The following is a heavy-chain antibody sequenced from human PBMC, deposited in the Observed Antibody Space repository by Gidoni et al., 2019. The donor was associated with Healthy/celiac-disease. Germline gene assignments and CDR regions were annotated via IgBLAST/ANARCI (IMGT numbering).Heavy chain of an antibody. CDR2: IYRGDST. CDR3: ARRVSSGYTSGAFDI. V-gene: IGHV3-66*04. J-gene: IGHJ3*02. CDR1: GFTVSSNY. D-gene: IGHD3-22*01. Sequence: EVQLVESGGGLVQPGRSLRLSCAASGFTVSSNYLSWVRQPPGKGLEWVSVIYRGDSTYYADSVKGRFTISRDNSKNPLYLKMNSLRAEDTAVYYCARRVSSGYTSGAFDIWGQGTMVTVSS.